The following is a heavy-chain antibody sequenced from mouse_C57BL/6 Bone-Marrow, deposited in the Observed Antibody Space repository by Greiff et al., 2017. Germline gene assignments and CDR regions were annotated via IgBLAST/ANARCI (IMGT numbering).Heavy chain of an antibody. V-gene: IGHV5-6*02. CDR3: ARQGYYYAMDY. J-gene: IGHJ4*01. CDR2: ISSGGSYT. CDR1: GFTFSSYG. Sequence: DVKLVESGGDLVKPGGSLKLSCAASGFTFSSYGMSWVRQTPDKRLEWVATISSGGSYTYYPDSVKGRFTISRDNAKNTLYLQMSSLQSEDTAMYYCARQGYYYAMDYWGQGTSVTVSS.